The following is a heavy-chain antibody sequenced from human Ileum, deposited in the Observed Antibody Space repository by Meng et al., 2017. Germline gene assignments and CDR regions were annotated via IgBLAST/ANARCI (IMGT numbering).Heavy chain of an antibody. Sequence: QVQRVQSGAEVKKPGASVRVSCRASGYTFTNHVLHWVRQAPGQGLEWMGWITAGNGNTKYSQKFQGRVTITRDTSASAVYMELSNLKFEDTAVYYCARDMPYSSGSFDYWGQGTLVTVSS. CDR2: ITAGNGNT. V-gene: IGHV1-3*01. CDR3: ARDMPYSSGSFDY. J-gene: IGHJ4*02. D-gene: IGHD3-10*01. CDR1: GYTFTNHV.